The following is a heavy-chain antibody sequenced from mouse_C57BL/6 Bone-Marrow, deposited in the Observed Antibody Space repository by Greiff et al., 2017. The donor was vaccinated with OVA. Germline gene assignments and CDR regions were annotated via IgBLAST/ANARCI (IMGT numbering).Heavy chain of an antibody. V-gene: IGHV1-26*01. CDR3: ARKDYPYYFDY. J-gene: IGHJ2*01. CDR2: INPNNGGT. Sequence: EVQLKQSGPELVKPGASVKISCKASGYTFTDYYMNWVKQSHGKSLEWIGDINPNNGGTSYNQKFKGKATLTVDKSSSTAYMELRSLTSEDSAVYYCARKDYPYYFDYWGQGTTLTVSS. CDR1: GYTFTDYY. D-gene: IGHD2-4*01.